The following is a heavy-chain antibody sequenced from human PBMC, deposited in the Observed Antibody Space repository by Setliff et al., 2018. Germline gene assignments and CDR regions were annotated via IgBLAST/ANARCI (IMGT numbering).Heavy chain of an antibody. V-gene: IGHV3-7*01. Sequence: GGSLRLSCAASGFTFSSYGMHWVRQAPGKGLEWVANIKQDGSEKYYVDSVKGRFPISRDNAKNSLYLQMNSLRAEDTAVYYCARDGGEYWGQGTLVTVSS. CDR2: IKQDGSEK. D-gene: IGHD3-16*01. CDR1: GFTFSSYG. CDR3: ARDGGEY. J-gene: IGHJ4*02.